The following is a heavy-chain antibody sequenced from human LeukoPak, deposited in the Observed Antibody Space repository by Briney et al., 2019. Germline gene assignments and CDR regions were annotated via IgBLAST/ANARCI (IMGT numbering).Heavy chain of an antibody. D-gene: IGHD3-10*01. Sequence: SSETLSLTCTVSGDSISNYYWSWIRQPAGKGLEWIGRIYTSGSTNYNPSLKSRVTMSVDTSKNQFSLKLSSVTAADTAVYYCARVSLVRGAPDYYFDYWGQGTLVTVSS. CDR1: GDSISNYY. CDR2: IYTSGST. J-gene: IGHJ4*02. CDR3: ARVSLVRGAPDYYFDY. V-gene: IGHV4-4*07.